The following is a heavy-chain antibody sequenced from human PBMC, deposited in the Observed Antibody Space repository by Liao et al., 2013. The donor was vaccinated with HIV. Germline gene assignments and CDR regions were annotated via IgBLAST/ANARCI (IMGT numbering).Heavy chain of an antibody. Sequence: QVQLQESGPGLVKPSQTLSLTCTVSGGSISSGDYYWSWIRQPPGKGLEWIGYIYYSGSTYYNPSLKSRVTISVDTSKNQFSLKLSSVTAADTAVYYCAREILLWFGELKGEWPLFDYWGQGTLVTVSS. CDR2: IYYSGST. CDR1: GGSISSGDYY. J-gene: IGHJ4*02. CDR3: AREILLWFGELKGEWPLFDY. D-gene: IGHD3-10*01. V-gene: IGHV4-30-4*08.